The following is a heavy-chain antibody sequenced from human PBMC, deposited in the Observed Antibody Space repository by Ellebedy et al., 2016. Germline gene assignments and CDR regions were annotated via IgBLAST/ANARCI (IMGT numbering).Heavy chain of an antibody. Sequence: SETLSLXCNVSGHSISGGDYWSWIRQPPGKGLEWFGSISHSGNTHYNPSLRGRVLISVDTSKNQFSLKMNSVTAADTAVYYCARDIVRLDPWGQGTLVTVSS. CDR3: ARDIVRLDP. J-gene: IGHJ5*02. CDR2: ISHSGNT. D-gene: IGHD3-10*01. V-gene: IGHV4-38-2*02. CDR1: GHSISGGDY.